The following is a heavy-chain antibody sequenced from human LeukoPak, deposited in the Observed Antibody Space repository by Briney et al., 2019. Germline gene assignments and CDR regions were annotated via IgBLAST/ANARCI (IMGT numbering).Heavy chain of an antibody. V-gene: IGHV3-48*03. J-gene: IGHJ5*02. CDR3: AAVPAAMLLNWFDP. Sequence: GGSLRLSCAASGFTFSSYEMNWVRQAPGKGLEWVSYISSSGSTIYYADSVKGRFTISRDNAKNSLYLQMNSLRAEDTAVYYCAAVPAAMLLNWFDPWGQGTLVTVSS. CDR1: GFTFSSYE. D-gene: IGHD2-2*01. CDR2: ISSSGSTI.